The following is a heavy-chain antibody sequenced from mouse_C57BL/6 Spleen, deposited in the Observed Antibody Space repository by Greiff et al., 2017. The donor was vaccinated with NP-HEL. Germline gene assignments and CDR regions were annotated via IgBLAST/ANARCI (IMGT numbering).Heavy chain of an antibody. CDR3: ARRGYDEDYYAMDY. V-gene: IGHV5-12*01. D-gene: IGHD2-2*01. J-gene: IGHJ4*01. CDR2: ISNGGGST. CDR1: GFTFSDYY. Sequence: DVKLVESGGGLVQPGGSLKLSCAASGFTFSDYYMYWVRQTPEKRLEWVAYISNGGGSTYYPDTVKGRFTISRDNAKNTLYLQMSRLKSEDTAMYYCARRGYDEDYYAMDYWGQGTSVTVSS.